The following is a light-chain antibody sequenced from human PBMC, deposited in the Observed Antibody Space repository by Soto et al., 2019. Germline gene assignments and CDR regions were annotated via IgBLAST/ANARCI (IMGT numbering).Light chain of an antibody. V-gene: IGLV2-14*01. J-gene: IGLJ3*02. CDR2: EVS. Sequence: QSVLTQPASVSGSPGQSITISCTGTSSDVGGYNYVSWYQQHPGKAPKLMIYEVSNRPSGVSNRFSGSKSGNTASLTISGLQAEGEADYYCSSYTSRSTPWVFGGGTKLTVL. CDR3: SSYTSRSTPWV. CDR1: SSDVGGYNY.